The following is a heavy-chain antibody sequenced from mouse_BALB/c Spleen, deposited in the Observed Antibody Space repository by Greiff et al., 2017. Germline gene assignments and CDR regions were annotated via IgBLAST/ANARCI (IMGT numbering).Heavy chain of an antibody. CDR1: GISITTGNYR. D-gene: IGHD1-1*01. V-gene: IGHV3-5*02. Sequence: EVQLQQSGPGLVKPSQTVSLTCTVTGISITTGNYRWSWIRQFPGNKLEWIGYIYYSGTITYNPSLTSRTTITRDTSKNQFFLEMNSLTAEDTATYYCARDYYGSSYYYAMDYWGQGTSVTVSS. CDR3: ARDYYGSSYYYAMDY. CDR2: IYYSGTI. J-gene: IGHJ4*01.